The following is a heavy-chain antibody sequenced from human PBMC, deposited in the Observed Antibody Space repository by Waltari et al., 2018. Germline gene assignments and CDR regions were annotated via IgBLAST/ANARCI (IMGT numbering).Heavy chain of an antibody. D-gene: IGHD3-16*01. J-gene: IGHJ3*01. CDR3: ARRVGNDAFDV. V-gene: IGHV4-4*07. CDR2: MYPSGAT. Sequence: QVELQESGPGLVRPSETLYLTCNVPGDPTKNFYWTWNRQSAGKPLEWIGLMYPSGATNYNPSLRSRVTMSVDTSENQFSLKLTSVTAADTAVYYCARRVGNDAFDVWGQGTRVTVSS. CDR1: GDPTKNFY.